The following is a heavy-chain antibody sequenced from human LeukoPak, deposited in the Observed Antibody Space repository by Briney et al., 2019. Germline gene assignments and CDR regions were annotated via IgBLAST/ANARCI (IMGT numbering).Heavy chain of an antibody. V-gene: IGHV4-61*02. CDR2: IYTSGST. Sequence: SETLSLTCTVSGGSISSGTYFWTWIRQPAGKGLEWIGRIYTSGSTNYNPSLKSRVTISVDTSKNQFSLKLSSVTAADTAVYYCARDPENWFDPWGQGTLVTVSS. CDR1: GGSISSGTYF. CDR3: ARDPENWFDP. J-gene: IGHJ5*02. D-gene: IGHD1-14*01.